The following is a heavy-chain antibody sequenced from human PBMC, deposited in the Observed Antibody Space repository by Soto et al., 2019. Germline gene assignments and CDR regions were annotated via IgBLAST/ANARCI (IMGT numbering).Heavy chain of an antibody. CDR3: AESRTRWSTLYYGMDV. CDR2: IIPIFGTA. J-gene: IGHJ6*02. Sequence: ASVKGSCKASGGTFSSYAISWVRQAPGQGLEWMGGIIPIFGTANYAQKFQGRVTITADESTSTAYMELSSLRSEDTAVYYCAESRTRWSTLYYGMDVRGQGTTVTVSS. D-gene: IGHD2-15*01. CDR1: GGTFSSYA. V-gene: IGHV1-69*13.